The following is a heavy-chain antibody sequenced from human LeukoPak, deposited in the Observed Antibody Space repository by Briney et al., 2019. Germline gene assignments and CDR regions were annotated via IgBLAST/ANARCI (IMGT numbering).Heavy chain of an antibody. CDR1: GYTFTGYY. CDR3: ARDQSSTWPLNFDY. CDR2: INPNSGGT. D-gene: IGHD6-13*01. V-gene: IGHV1-2*02. Sequence: ASVKVSCKASGYTFTGYYMRWVRQAPGQGLEWMGWINPNSGGTNYAQKFQGRVTMTRDTSISTAYMELSRLRSDDTAVYYCARDQSSTWPLNFDYWGQGTLVTVSS. J-gene: IGHJ4*02.